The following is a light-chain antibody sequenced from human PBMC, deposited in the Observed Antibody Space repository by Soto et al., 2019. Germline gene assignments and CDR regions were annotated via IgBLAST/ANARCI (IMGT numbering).Light chain of an antibody. CDR2: DVA. V-gene: IGLV2-14*01. Sequence: QSVLTQPASVSGSPGQSITISCTGTSSDVGGYNYVSWYQQHPGKAPKLMIYDVANRPSGVSNRFSGSKSGNTASLTISGLQAEDEADYYCSSLTASNSVVFGTGTKVTVL. J-gene: IGLJ1*01. CDR1: SSDVGGYNY. CDR3: SSLTASNSVV.